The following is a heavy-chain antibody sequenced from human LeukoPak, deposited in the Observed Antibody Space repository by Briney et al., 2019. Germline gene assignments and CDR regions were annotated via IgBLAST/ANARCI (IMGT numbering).Heavy chain of an antibody. D-gene: IGHD2-2*02. Sequence: GGSLRLSCAASGLSPSVNYMTWVRQSPGKGLEWLSNIYRDGNTYYADSVNGRVSISRDDYKNTLYLEMNSLRAEDTALYYCARYTFRAVDIWGQGSMVTVSS. CDR3: ARYTFRAVDI. CDR1: GLSPSVNY. V-gene: IGHV3-53*01. J-gene: IGHJ3*02. CDR2: IYRDGNT.